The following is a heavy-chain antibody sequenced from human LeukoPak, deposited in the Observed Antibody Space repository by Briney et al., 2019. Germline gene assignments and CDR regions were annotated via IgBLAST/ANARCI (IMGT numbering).Heavy chain of an antibody. J-gene: IGHJ4*02. CDR1: GYTFTGYY. CDR2: INPNSGGT. D-gene: IGHD3-22*01. Sequence: GASVKVSCKASGYTFTGYYMHWVRQAPGQGLEWMGWINPNSGGTNYAQKFQGRVTMTRDTSISTAYMELRSLRSDDTAVYYCARGGYGYYDSSGYYPFWGQGTLVTVSS. V-gene: IGHV1-2*02. CDR3: ARGGYGYYDSSGYYPF.